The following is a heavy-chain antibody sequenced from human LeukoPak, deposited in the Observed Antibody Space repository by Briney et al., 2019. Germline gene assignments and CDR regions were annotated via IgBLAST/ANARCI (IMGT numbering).Heavy chain of an antibody. CDR1: GFSFENYN. V-gene: IGHV3-53*01. CDR2: IYKNAIT. CDR3: ARSLRVRGVPDYMDV. Sequence: GGSLRLSCAASGFSFENYNMNWVRQAPGKGLEWVSVIYKNAITYYADTVKGRFTISRDNSKNTLYLQMNSLRADDTAVYYCARSLRVRGVPDYMDVWGKGTTVTISS. D-gene: IGHD3-10*01. J-gene: IGHJ6*03.